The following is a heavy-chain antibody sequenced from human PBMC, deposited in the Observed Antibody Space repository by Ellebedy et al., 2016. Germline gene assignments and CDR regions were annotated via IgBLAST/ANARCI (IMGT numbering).Heavy chain of an antibody. Sequence: ASVKVSCKASGYTFISYYMHWVRQAPGQGLEWMGIINPSGGSTTYAQKFQGRVTMTSDTSTSTVYMELSSLRSEDTAVYYCARRVRGVIAIVGYWGQGTLVTVSS. J-gene: IGHJ4*02. CDR1: GYTFISYY. V-gene: IGHV1-46*01. D-gene: IGHD3-10*01. CDR2: INPSGGST. CDR3: ARRVRGVIAIVGY.